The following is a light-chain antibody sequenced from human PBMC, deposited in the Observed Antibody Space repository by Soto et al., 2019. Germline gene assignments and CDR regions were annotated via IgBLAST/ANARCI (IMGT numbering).Light chain of an antibody. CDR1: QSLSTNS. J-gene: IGKJ3*01. CDR3: QQYDASPRT. V-gene: IGKV3-20*01. CDR2: AAS. Sequence: EIVLTQSPGTLSLPPGERATLSCRASQSLSTNSLAWYQQKPGQTPRLLIYAASTRDTDIPDRFNGSGSGTDFALTISRLEPEDFALYYCQQYDASPRTFGPGTKVDIK.